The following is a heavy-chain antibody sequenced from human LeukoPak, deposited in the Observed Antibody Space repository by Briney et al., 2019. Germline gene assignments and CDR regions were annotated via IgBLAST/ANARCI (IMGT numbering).Heavy chain of an antibody. J-gene: IGHJ4*02. CDR2: IIPIFGTA. D-gene: IGHD2-2*01. Sequence: GASVKVPCKASGGTFSSYAISWVRQAPGQGLEWMGGIIPIFGTANYAQKFQGRVTITADESTSTAYMELSSLRSEDTAVYYCAREGGDCSSTSCYRFWGQGTLVTVSS. CDR1: GGTFSSYA. CDR3: AREGGDCSSTSCYRF. V-gene: IGHV1-69*13.